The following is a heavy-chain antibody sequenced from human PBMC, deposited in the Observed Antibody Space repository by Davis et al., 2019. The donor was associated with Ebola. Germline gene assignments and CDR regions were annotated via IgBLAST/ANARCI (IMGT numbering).Heavy chain of an antibody. CDR1: GFSLSNARMG. CDR2: IFSNDEK. Sequence: SGPTLVKPTETLTLTCTVSGFSLSNARMGVSWIRQPPGKALEWLAHIFSNDEKSYSTSLKSRLTISKDTSKSQVVLTMTNMDPVDTATYYCARIPYDGDYGFDYWGQGTLVTVSS. CDR3: ARIPYDGDYGFDY. J-gene: IGHJ4*02. V-gene: IGHV2-26*01. D-gene: IGHD4-17*01.